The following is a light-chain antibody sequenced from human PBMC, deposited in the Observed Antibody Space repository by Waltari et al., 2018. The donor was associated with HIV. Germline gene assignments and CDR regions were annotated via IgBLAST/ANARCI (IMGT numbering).Light chain of an antibody. J-gene: IGKJ4*01. CDR1: QSVGLN. V-gene: IGKV3-15*01. CDR2: GAS. Sequence: DIVLTQSPATLSVSPGVRATLSCRASQSVGLNLAWYQQRPGQPPKLLVYGASTRTSDTSTRFSARGSGTEFILTITSIRPEDLATYFCQQYDVWPLTFGGGT. CDR3: QQYDVWPLT.